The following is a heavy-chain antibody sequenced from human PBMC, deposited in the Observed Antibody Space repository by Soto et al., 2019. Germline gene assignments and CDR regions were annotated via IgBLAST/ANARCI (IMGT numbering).Heavy chain of an antibody. CDR2: IYYSGST. Sequence: SETLSLTCTVSGGSISSSSYYWGWIRQPPGKGLEWIGSIYYSGSTYYNQSLKSRVTISVDTSKNQFSLKLSSVTAADTAFYYCARHVSTLFWSGFNWFDPWGQGTLVTVSS. CDR3: ARHVSTLFWSGFNWFDP. J-gene: IGHJ5*02. D-gene: IGHD3-3*01. V-gene: IGHV4-39*01. CDR1: GGSISSSSYY.